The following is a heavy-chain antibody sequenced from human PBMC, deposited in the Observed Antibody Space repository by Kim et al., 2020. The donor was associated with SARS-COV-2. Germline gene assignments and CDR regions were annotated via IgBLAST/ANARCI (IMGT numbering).Heavy chain of an antibody. J-gene: IGHJ6*02. Sequence: SETLSLTCAVYGGSFSGYYWSWIRQPPGKGLEWIGEVNQSGSTNYSPSLKSRVTVSVDTSKNQFSLKLSSVTAADTAVYYCARGPKYQLLFYSYYGLDVWGQGTTVTVSS. CDR3: ARGPKYQLLFYSYYGLDV. CDR1: GGSFSGYY. V-gene: IGHV4-34*01. CDR2: VNQSGST. D-gene: IGHD2-2*01.